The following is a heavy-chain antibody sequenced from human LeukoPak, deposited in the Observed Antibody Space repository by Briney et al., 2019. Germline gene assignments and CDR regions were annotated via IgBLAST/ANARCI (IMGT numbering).Heavy chain of an antibody. CDR3: AHRKNYYDSSVFDN. CDR2: IYWDDDR. D-gene: IGHD3-22*01. CDR1: GFSLNTRGVG. Sequence: SGPTLVNPTQTLTLTCTFSGFSLNTRGVGVGWIRQPPGRALEWLALIYWDDDRRYSPSLKSRLTITKDTSKNQVILTMTNMDPVDTATYFCAHRKNYYDSSVFDNWGQGTLVTVSS. J-gene: IGHJ4*02. V-gene: IGHV2-5*02.